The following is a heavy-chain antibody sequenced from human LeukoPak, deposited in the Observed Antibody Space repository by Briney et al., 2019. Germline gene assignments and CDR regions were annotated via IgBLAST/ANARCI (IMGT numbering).Heavy chain of an antibody. CDR1: GYTFTGYY. D-gene: IGHD3-10*01. Sequence: ASVKASCKASGYTFTGYYMHWVRQAPGQGLEWMGRINPNSGGTNYAQKFQGRVTMTRDTSISTAYMELSRLRPDDTAVYYCARGYYGSGSYDYWGQGTLVTVSS. CDR3: ARGYYGSGSYDY. V-gene: IGHV1-2*06. CDR2: INPNSGGT. J-gene: IGHJ4*02.